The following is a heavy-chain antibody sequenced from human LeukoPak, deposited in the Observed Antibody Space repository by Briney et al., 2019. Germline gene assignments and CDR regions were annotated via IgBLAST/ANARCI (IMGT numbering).Heavy chain of an antibody. J-gene: IGHJ4*02. D-gene: IGHD3-9*01. Sequence: GGSLTLSCAASGFTFSSYAMSWVRQAPGKGPEWVSGISPSGGGAYYADSGKGRFTISRDTSKNTLYLQMDSLRAEDTAIYYCAKDRPLRYFGGAIDYWGQGTLVTVSS. CDR3: AKDRPLRYFGGAIDY. CDR2: ISPSGGGA. CDR1: GFTFSSYA. V-gene: IGHV3-23*01.